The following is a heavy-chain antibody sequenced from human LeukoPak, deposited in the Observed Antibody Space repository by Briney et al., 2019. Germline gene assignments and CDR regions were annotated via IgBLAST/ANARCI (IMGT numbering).Heavy chain of an antibody. D-gene: IGHD1-26*01. CDR2: IISGTI. Sequence: GGSLRLSCAASGFTFTTYSMNWVRPAPGQGLEWLSHIISGTIAYADSVKGRFTISRDIGKNSLYLQMNNLRVEDTAVYYCARDFGYSFDYWGQGTLVTVSS. V-gene: IGHV3-48*01. CDR1: GFTFTTYS. J-gene: IGHJ4*02. CDR3: ARDFGYSFDY.